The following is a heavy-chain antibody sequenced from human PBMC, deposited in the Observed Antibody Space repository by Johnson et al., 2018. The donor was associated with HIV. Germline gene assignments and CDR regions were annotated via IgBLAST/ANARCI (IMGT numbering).Heavy chain of an antibody. D-gene: IGHD4-17*01. CDR2: IWYDGSSK. V-gene: IGHV3-33*01. Sequence: QVQLVESGGGVVQPGRSLRLSCAASGFTFSSYGMHWVRQAPGKGLEWVAVIWYDGSSKYYADSVKGRFTISRDNSKNTLYLQMNSLRAEDTAVYYCVRRTVTALFDIWGHGTLVTVSS. CDR1: GFTFSSYG. CDR3: VRRTVTALFDI. J-gene: IGHJ3*02.